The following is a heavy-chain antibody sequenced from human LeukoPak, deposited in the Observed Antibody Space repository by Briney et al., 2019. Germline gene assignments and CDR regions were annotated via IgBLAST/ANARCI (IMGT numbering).Heavy chain of an antibody. CDR2: MNPNSGNT. CDR1: GYTFTSYD. J-gene: IGHJ3*02. Sequence: ASVKVSCKASGYTFTSYDINWVRQATGQGLEWMGWMNPNSGNTDYAQKFQGRVTMTRDTSISTAYMELSRLRSDDTAVYYCARNQPYYDDAFDIWGQGTMVTVSS. V-gene: IGHV1-8*01. CDR3: ARNQPYYDDAFDI. D-gene: IGHD3-22*01.